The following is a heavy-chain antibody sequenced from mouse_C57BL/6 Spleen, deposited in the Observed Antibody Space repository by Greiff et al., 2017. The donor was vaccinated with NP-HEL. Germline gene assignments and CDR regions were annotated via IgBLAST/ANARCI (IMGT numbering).Heavy chain of an antibody. J-gene: IGHJ1*03. D-gene: IGHD1-1*01. CDR1: GFTFSSYA. CDR3: ARGYYGSSYYWYFDV. V-gene: IGHV5-4*03. Sequence: EVKLVESGGGLVKPGGSLKLSCAASGFTFSSYAMSWVRQTPEKRLEWVATISDGGSSTYYPDNVKGRFTISRDNAKNNLYLQMSHLKSEDTAMYYCARGYYGSSYYWYFDVWGTGTTVTVSS. CDR2: ISDGGSST.